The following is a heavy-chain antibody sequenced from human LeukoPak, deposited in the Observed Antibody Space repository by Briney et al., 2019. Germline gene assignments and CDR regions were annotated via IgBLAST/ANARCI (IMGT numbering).Heavy chain of an antibody. CDR1: GGSISSWSDY. D-gene: IGHD1-20*01. J-gene: IGHJ4*02. CDR3: ATHPRITGTLGEVDY. V-gene: IGHV4-39*01. CDR2: IYYSGST. Sequence: SETLSLTCTVSGGSISSWSDYWAWIRQPPGKGLEWIGSIYYSGSTYYNPSLKSRVTISVDTSKNQFSLNLSSVTAADTAVYYCATHPRITGTLGEVDYGGQGTLVTVSS.